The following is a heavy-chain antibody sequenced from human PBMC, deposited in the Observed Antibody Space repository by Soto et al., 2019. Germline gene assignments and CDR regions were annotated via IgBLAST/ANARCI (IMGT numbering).Heavy chain of an antibody. D-gene: IGHD6-19*01. Sequence: QVQLVQSGAEVKKPGASVKVSCKASGYTFTNYYIHWVRQAPGQGLDWMGMINPSGGSTSYTRRFQGRVTMTRDTSTSKVYMDLSSLRSEDTAVYYCARESQSSGWSWFDYWGQGTLVTVSS. CDR1: GYTFTNYY. V-gene: IGHV1-46*01. J-gene: IGHJ4*02. CDR2: INPSGGST. CDR3: ARESQSSGWSWFDY.